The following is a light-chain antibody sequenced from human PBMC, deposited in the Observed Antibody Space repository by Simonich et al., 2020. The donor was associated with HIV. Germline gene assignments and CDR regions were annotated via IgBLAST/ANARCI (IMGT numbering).Light chain of an antibody. CDR2: DAY. J-gene: IGKJ3*01. V-gene: IGKV1-27*01. CDR1: HGISNY. CDR3: QQSYSNPFT. Sequence: DIQMTQSPSSLSASVGDRVTITCRASHGISNYLAWYQQKPGKVPKLLIYDAYTLQSGVPSRFSGSGSGTDFTLTISSLQPEDFATYYCQQSYSNPFTFGPGTKVDIK.